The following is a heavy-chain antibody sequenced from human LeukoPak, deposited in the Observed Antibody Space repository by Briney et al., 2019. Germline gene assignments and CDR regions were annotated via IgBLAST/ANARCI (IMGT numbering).Heavy chain of an antibody. D-gene: IGHD6-6*01. CDR2: ISTTSTYK. CDR3: ARTRRGGQGGSLDV. CDR1: GFTFSSYA. V-gene: IGHV3-21*01. J-gene: IGHJ6*02. Sequence: GGSLRLSCAASGFTFSSYAMSWVRQAPGKGLEWVSVISTTSTYKYYADSVKGRFTISRDNAKNALYLQMDNLRVEDTAVYYCARTRRGGQGGSLDVWGQGTTVTVSS.